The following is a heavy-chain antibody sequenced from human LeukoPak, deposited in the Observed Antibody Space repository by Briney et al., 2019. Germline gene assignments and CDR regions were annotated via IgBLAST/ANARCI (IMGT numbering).Heavy chain of an antibody. Sequence: PGGSLRLSCAASGFTFSNYAVMWVRQAPGQGLEWVSAITSAGAQRYADSVKGRFTISRDNSKNTLYLQMNSLRAEDTAQYFCARDPNGDYIGAFEFWGQGTGVTVSS. CDR3: ARDPNGDYIGAFEF. CDR2: ITSAGAQ. D-gene: IGHD4-17*01. J-gene: IGHJ3*01. CDR1: GFTFSNYA. V-gene: IGHV3-23*01.